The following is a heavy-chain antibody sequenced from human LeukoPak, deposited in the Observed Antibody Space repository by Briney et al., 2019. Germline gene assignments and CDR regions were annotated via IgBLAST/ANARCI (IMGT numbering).Heavy chain of an antibody. CDR3: ARDLFRSVVPADLNWFDP. CDR2: ISAYNGNT. V-gene: IGHV1-18*01. Sequence: ASVKVSCKASGYTFTSYGISWVRQAPGQGLEWMGWISAYNGNTNYAQKLQGRVTMTTDTSTSTAYMELRSLRSDDTAVYYCARDLFRSVVPADLNWFDPWGQGTLVTVSS. J-gene: IGHJ5*02. CDR1: GYTFTSYG. D-gene: IGHD2-2*01.